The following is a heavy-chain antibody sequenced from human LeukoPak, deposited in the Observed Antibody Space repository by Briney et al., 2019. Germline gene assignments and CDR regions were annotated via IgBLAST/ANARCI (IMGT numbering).Heavy chain of an antibody. Sequence: SVKVSCKASGGTFSSYTISWVRQAPGQGLEWMGRIIPILGIANYAQKFQGRVTITADKSTTTAYMELSSLRSEDTAVYYCARDLYCSSTSCTRMPSWGQGTLVTVSS. CDR1: GGTFSSYT. CDR2: IIPILGIA. CDR3: ARDLYCSSTSCTRMPS. D-gene: IGHD2-2*01. J-gene: IGHJ5*02. V-gene: IGHV1-69*04.